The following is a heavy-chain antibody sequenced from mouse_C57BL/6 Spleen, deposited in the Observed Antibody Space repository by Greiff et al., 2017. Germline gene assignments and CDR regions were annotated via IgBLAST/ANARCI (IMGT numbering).Heavy chain of an antibody. V-gene: IGHV1-61*01. Sequence: QVQLQQPGAELVRPGSSVKLSCKASGYTFTSYWMDWVKQRPGQGLEWIGNINPSDSETHYNQKFKDKATLTVDKSSSTAYMQLSSLTSEASAVXYCARRGDGYFDRYFDVWGTGTTVTVSS. CDR3: ARRGDGYFDRYFDV. D-gene: IGHD2-3*01. CDR2: INPSDSET. J-gene: IGHJ1*03. CDR1: GYTFTSYW.